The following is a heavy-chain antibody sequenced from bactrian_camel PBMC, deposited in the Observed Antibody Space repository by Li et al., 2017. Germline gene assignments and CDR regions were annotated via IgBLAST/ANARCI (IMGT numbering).Heavy chain of an antibody. V-gene: IGHV3S54*01. J-gene: IGHJ4*01. Sequence: HVQLVESGGGSVQAGGSLRLSCAGSGITHSVCSMGWYRQVPGKEREGVAAIYTDGGRTHYSDSVKGRFTISQDNAKNTLYLQMNSLKTEDTAVFYCATDEDWSWHYWGQGTQVTVS. CDR3: ATDEDWSWHY. CDR1: GITHSVCS. CDR2: IYTDGGRT. D-gene: IGHD7*01.